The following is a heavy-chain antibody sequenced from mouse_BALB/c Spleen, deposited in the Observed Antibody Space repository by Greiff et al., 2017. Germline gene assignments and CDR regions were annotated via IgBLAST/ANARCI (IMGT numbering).Heavy chain of an antibody. V-gene: IGHV1-14*01. J-gene: IGHJ1*01. CDR1: GYTFTSYV. Sequence: EVQLQQSGPELVKPGASVKMSCKASGYTFTSYVMHWVKQKPGQGLEWIGYINPYNDGTKYNEKFKGKATLTSDKSSSTAYMELSSLTSEDSAVYYWARPPYSLLWCFDVWGAGTTVTVSA. CDR2: INPYNDGT. D-gene: IGHD1-2*01. CDR3: ARPPYSLLWCFDV.